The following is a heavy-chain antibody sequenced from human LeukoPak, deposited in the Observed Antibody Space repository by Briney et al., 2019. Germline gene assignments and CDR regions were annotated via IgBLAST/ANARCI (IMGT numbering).Heavy chain of an antibody. V-gene: IGHV3-33*01. D-gene: IGHD5-18*01. CDR2: IWNDGTNE. CDR1: GFTFSTYG. Sequence: PGGSLRLSCAASGFTFSTYGMHWVRQAPGKGLEWVAVIWNDGTNENYADSVKGRFSISRGNSKNTLYLQINNLRAGDTAVYYCARGRGYGLVNPNFDYWGQGTLVTVSS. J-gene: IGHJ4*02. CDR3: ARGRGYGLVNPNFDY.